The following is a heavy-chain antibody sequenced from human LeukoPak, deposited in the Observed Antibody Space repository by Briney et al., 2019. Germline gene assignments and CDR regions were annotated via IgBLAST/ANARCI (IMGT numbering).Heavy chain of an antibody. D-gene: IGHD3-10*01. CDR1: GGTFSSYA. Sequence: SVKVSCKASGGTFSSYAISWVRQAPGQGLEWMGGIIPIFGTANYAQKFQGRVTITADKSTSTAYMELSSLRSEDTAVYYCARDRYYYGSGSAAFDYWGQGTLVTVSS. J-gene: IGHJ4*02. CDR3: ARDRYYYGSGSAAFDY. CDR2: IIPIFGTA. V-gene: IGHV1-69*06.